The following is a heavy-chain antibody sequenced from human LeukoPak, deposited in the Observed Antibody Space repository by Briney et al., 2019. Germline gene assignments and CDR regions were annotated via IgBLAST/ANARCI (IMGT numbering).Heavy chain of an antibody. V-gene: IGHV4-59*12. Sequence: ASETLSLTCSLSGGSISSYYWTWIRQPPGKGLEWIGYIFYSGNTNYNPSLQSRVTMSVDTSKNQFSLKLSSVTAADTAVYYCARNRFGGSIWGQGTLVTVSS. CDR3: ARNRFGGSI. D-gene: IGHD3-10*01. J-gene: IGHJ4*02. CDR1: GGSISSYY. CDR2: IFYSGNT.